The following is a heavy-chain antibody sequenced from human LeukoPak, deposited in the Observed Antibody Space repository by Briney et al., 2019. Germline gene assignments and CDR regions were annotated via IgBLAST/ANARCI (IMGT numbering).Heavy chain of an antibody. Sequence: GGSLRLSCAASGFTFSSYGMHWVRQAPGKGLEWVSSISSSSSYIYYADSVKGRFTISRDNAKNSLYLQMNSLRAEDTAVYYCARGSSGWQEYYFDYWGQGTLVTVSS. CDR2: ISSSSSYI. D-gene: IGHD6-19*01. CDR3: ARGSSGWQEYYFDY. CDR1: GFTFSSYG. V-gene: IGHV3-21*01. J-gene: IGHJ4*02.